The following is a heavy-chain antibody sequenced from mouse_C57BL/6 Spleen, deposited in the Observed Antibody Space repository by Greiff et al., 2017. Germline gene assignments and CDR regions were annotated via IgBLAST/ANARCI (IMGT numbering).Heavy chain of an antibody. Sequence: QVQLQQSGPELVKPGASVKISCKASGYAFSSSWMNWVKQRPGKGLEWIGRIYPGDGDTNYNGKFKGKATLTADKSYSTAYMQLSSLTSEDSAVYFCARGGYDDYDVLYAMDYWGQGTSVTVSS. CDR2: IYPGDGDT. CDR3: ARGGYDDYDVLYAMDY. J-gene: IGHJ4*01. CDR1: GYAFSSSW. D-gene: IGHD2-4*01. V-gene: IGHV1-82*01.